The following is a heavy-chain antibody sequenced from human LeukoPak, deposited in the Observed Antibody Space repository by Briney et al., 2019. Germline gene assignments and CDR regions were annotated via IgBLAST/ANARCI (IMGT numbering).Heavy chain of an antibody. Sequence: ASVKVSCKASGYTFTSYGISWVRQAPGQGLEWMGWISAYNGNTNYAQKLQGRVTMTTDTSTSTAYMELSSLRSEDTAVYYCARDNRYYDFWSGYEDESNWFDPWGQGTLVTVSS. D-gene: IGHD3-3*01. J-gene: IGHJ5*02. CDR1: GYTFTSYG. CDR2: ISAYNGNT. V-gene: IGHV1-18*01. CDR3: ARDNRYYDFWSGYEDESNWFDP.